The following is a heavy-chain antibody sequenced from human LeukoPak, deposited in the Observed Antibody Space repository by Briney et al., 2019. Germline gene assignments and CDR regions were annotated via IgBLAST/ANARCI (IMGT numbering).Heavy chain of an antibody. CDR2: IYTSGST. CDR3: ARKGRSSSSVGFDY. D-gene: IGHD6-6*01. CDR1: GGSISSGSYY. V-gene: IGHV4-61*02. Sequence: PSETLSLTCTVSGGSISSGSYYWSWIRQPAGKGLEWIGRIYTSGSTNYNPSLRSRVTISVDTSKNQFSLKLSSVTAADTAVYYCARKGRSSSSVGFDYWGQGTLVTVSS. J-gene: IGHJ4*02.